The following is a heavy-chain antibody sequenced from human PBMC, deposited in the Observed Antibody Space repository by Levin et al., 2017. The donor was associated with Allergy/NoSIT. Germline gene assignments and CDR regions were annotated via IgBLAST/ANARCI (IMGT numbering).Heavy chain of an antibody. D-gene: IGHD3-22*01. V-gene: IGHV3-23*01. Sequence: AGGSLRLSCAASGFTFSSYAMSWVRQAPGKGLEWVSAISGSGGSTYYADSVKGRFTISRDNSKNTLYLQMNSLRAEDTAVYYCAKDLHYYDSSGYYLDAFDIWGQGTMVTVSS. CDR3: AKDLHYYDSSGYYLDAFDI. J-gene: IGHJ3*02. CDR2: ISGSGGST. CDR1: GFTFSSYA.